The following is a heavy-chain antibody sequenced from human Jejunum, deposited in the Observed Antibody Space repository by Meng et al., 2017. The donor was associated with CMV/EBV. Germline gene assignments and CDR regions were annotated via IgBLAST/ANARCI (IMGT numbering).Heavy chain of an antibody. Sequence: TYVVHWVRQAPGKGLEFVAVISSDGSNKYYAASVKGRFTISRDNSKNTLYLQLDSLRPEDTAVYYCARPYNSVDFWNGYSYYLDYWGQGVRVTVSS. CDR2: ISSDGSNK. V-gene: IGHV3-30*19. CDR3: ARPYNSVDFWNGYSYYLDY. J-gene: IGHJ4*02. D-gene: IGHD3-3*01. CDR1: TYV.